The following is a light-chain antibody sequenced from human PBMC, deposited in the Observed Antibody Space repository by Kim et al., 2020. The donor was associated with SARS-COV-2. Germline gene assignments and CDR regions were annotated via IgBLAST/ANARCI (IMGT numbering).Light chain of an antibody. V-gene: IGLV2-8*01. J-gene: IGLJ2*01. CDR2: EVD. CDR1: SSDVGGYNY. Sequence: QSALTQPPSASGSPGQSVTISCTGTSSDVGGYNYVSWYQQHQGKAPKVMIYEVDKRPSGVPDRFSGSKSGNTASLTVSGLQSEDEADYYCSSYVGSDRVVFGGGTQLTVL. CDR3: SSYVGSDRVV.